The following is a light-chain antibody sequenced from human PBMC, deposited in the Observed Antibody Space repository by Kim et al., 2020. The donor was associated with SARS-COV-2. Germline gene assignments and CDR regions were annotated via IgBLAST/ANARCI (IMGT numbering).Light chain of an antibody. Sequence: SSELTQDPAVSVALGQTVKITCQGDSLRRYYASWYQQKPGQAPVLVIYGRNNRPSGIPDRLSGSTSGNTASLIITGAQADDEADYYCNSRGTIDNVVFGG. CDR2: GRN. CDR1: SLRRYY. CDR3: NSRGTIDNVV. J-gene: IGLJ2*01. V-gene: IGLV3-19*01.